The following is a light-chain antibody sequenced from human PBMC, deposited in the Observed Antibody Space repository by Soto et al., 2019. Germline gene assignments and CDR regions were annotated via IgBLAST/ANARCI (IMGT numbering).Light chain of an antibody. CDR3: CSYAGSSIPYV. J-gene: IGLJ1*01. CDR2: EGS. Sequence: QSVLTQPASVSGSPGQSITISCTGTSSDVGSYNLVSWYQQHPGKAPKLMIYEGSKRPSGVSNRFSGSKSGSTASLTISGLQAEDEADYYCCSYAGSSIPYVFGTGTKVTVL. CDR1: SSDVGSYNL. V-gene: IGLV2-23*01.